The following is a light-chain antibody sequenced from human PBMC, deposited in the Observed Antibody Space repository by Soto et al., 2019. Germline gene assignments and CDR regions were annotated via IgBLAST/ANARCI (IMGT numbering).Light chain of an antibody. V-gene: IGLV2-14*03. Sequence: QSALTQPASVSGSPGQSITISCTGTSSDVGGYNYVSWYQHRPDKAPKLMIYDVTNRPSGVSNRFSGYKSGNTASLTISGLQAEDEADYYCPSYTSSSTHVVFGGGTKLTVL. CDR1: SSDVGGYNY. CDR2: DVT. J-gene: IGLJ2*01. CDR3: PSYTSSSTHVV.